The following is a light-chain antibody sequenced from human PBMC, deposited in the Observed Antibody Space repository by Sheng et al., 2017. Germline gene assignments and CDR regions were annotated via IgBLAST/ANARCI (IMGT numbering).Light chain of an antibody. J-gene: IGKJ2*01. CDR3: QQYGSSPLYT. CDR1: QSVSSNF. CDR2: GAS. Sequence: EIVLTQSPGTLSLSPGEGATLSCRASQSVSSNFLAWYQQKPGQAPRLLIYGASSRAPGIPDRFSGRGSGTDFTLTISRLEPGDFAVYYCQQYGSSPLYTFGQGTKLEI. V-gene: IGKV3-20*01.